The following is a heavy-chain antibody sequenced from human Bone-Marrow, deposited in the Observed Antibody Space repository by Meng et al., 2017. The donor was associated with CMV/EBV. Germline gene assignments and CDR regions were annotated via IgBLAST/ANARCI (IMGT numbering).Heavy chain of an antibody. D-gene: IGHD2-15*01. J-gene: IGHJ3*02. CDR3: SIDRGRGSSNYGYAFDI. CDR2: ISWNSGSI. V-gene: IGHV3-9*03. Sequence: GGSLRLSCAASGFTFDDYAMHWVRQAPGTGLEWVSGISWNSGSIGYADSVKGRFTISRDNAKNSLSLQMHSLRAEYMALSYCSIDRGRGSSNYGYAFDIWGQGTMVTVSS. CDR1: GFTFDDYA.